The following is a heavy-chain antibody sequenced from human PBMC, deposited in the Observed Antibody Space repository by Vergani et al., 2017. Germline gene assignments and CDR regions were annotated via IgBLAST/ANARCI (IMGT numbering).Heavy chain of an antibody. CDR1: GFTFSSYS. CDR2: ISSSSSYI. CDR3: AREHSRYCSSTSCYTRDY. D-gene: IGHD2-2*02. V-gene: IGHV3-21*01. Sequence: EVQLVESGGGLVKPGRSLRLSCAASGFTFSSYSMNWVRQAPGKGLEWVSSISSSSSYIYYADSVKGRFTISRDNAKNSLYLQMNSLRAEDTAVYYCAREHSRYCSSTSCYTRDYWGQGTLVTVSS. J-gene: IGHJ4*02.